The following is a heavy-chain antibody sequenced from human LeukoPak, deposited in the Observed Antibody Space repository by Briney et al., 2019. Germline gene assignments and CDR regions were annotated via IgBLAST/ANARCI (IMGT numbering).Heavy chain of an antibody. Sequence: GESLRLSCAASGFTFSSYGMHWVRQAPGKGLEWVAVISYDGSNKYYADSVKGRFTISRDNSKNTLYLQMNSLRAEDTAVYYCAKDWGVVVPAAINWFDPWGQGTLVTVSS. J-gene: IGHJ5*02. D-gene: IGHD2-2*02. V-gene: IGHV3-30*18. CDR2: ISYDGSNK. CDR1: GFTFSSYG. CDR3: AKDWGVVVPAAINWFDP.